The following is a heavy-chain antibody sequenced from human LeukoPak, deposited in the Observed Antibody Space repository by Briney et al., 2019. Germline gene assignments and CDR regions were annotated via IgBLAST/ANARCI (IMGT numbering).Heavy chain of an antibody. J-gene: IGHJ4*02. CDR1: GFTVSSNY. Sequence: GGSLRLSCAASGFTVSSNYMSWVSQAPGKRLEWVSVIYSGGSTYYADSVKGRFTISRDNSKNTLYLQMNSLRAEDTAVYYCARTYDSSGYYDYWGQGALVTVSS. D-gene: IGHD3-22*01. V-gene: IGHV3-53*01. CDR3: ARTYDSSGYYDY. CDR2: IYSGGST.